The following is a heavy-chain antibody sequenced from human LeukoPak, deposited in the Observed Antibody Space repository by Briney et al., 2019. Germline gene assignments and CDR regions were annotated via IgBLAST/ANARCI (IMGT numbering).Heavy chain of an antibody. CDR2: IYNSGST. CDR1: GGSISSSSYY. D-gene: IGHD5-18*01. Sequence: SETLSLTCTVSGGSISSSSYYWGWIRQPPGKGLEWIGRIYNSGSTNYNPSLKSRVTMSVNTSKNQFSLELSSVTAADTAVYYCARELLYSYGSFDYWGQGTLVTVSS. CDR3: ARELLYSYGSFDY. V-gene: IGHV4-39*07. J-gene: IGHJ4*02.